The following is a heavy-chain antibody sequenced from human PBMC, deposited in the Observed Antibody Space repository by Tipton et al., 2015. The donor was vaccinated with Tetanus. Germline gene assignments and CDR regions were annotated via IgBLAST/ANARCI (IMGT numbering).Heavy chain of an antibody. CDR2: ITYSGST. D-gene: IGHD1-26*01. CDR3: ARGLPREPFYFDY. J-gene: IGHJ4*02. Sequence: TLSLTCAVSGDSFTGFYWHWIRQPPGKGLEWVGTITYSGSTYYNPSLQSRVTVSADTSKNQFSLKLSSVTAADTAVYFCARGLPREPFYFDYWGQGKQVTVSS. CDR1: GDSFTGFY. V-gene: IGHV4-34*01.